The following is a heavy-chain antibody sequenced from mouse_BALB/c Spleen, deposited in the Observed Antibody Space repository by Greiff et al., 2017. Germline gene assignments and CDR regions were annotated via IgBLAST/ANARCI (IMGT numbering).Heavy chain of an antibody. V-gene: IGHV1-87*01. J-gene: IGHJ4*01. CDR3: ARYYGNYDAMDY. Sequence: QVHVKQSGAELARPGASVKLSCKASGYTFTSYWMQWVKQRPGQGLEWIGAIYPGDGDTRYTQKFKGKATLTADKSSSTAYMQLSSLASEDSAVYYCARYYGNYDAMDYWGQGTSVTVSS. CDR1: GYTFTSYW. CDR2: IYPGDGDT. D-gene: IGHD2-1*01.